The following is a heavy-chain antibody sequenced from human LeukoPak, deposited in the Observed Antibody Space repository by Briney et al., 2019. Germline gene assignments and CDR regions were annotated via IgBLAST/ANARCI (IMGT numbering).Heavy chain of an antibody. D-gene: IGHD3-22*01. CDR2: ISGSGGST. V-gene: IGHV3-23*01. J-gene: IGHJ6*02. CDR3: AKDQPYYYDSSGSYGMDV. CDR1: GLIFRNYA. Sequence: PGGSLRLSCTASGLIFRNYAMSWVRQAPGKGLEWVSAISGSGGSTYYADSVKGRFTISRDNSKNTLYLQMNSLRAEDTAVYYCAKDQPYYYDSSGSYGMDVWGQGTTVTVSS.